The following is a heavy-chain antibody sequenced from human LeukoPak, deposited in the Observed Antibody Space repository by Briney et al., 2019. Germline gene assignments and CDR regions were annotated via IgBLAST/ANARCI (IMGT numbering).Heavy chain of an antibody. CDR3: ARMHSSSWYFDY. CDR2: ISSSSSYT. D-gene: IGHD6-13*01. J-gene: IGHJ4*02. Sequence: GSLGLSCAASGFTFSDYYMSWIRQAPGKGLEWVSYISSSSSYTNYADSVKGRFTISRDNAKNSLYLQMNSLRAEDTAVYYCARMHSSSWYFDYWGQGTLVTVSS. CDR1: GFTFSDYY. V-gene: IGHV3-11*03.